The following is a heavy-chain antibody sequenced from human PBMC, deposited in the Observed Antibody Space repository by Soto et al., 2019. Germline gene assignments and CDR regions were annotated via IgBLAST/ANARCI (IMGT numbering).Heavy chain of an antibody. CDR1: GFTFSNYN. V-gene: IGHV3-21*01. D-gene: IGHD3-22*01. J-gene: IGHJ4*02. Sequence: VQLVESGGGLVKPGGSLRLSCEASGFTFSNYNMNWVRQAPGKGLEWVSSISTRSDYIYYADSLKGRFTISRDNAKNSLYLQMNSLRAEDTAVYYCARDQRYDSSGYSDFNYWAREPWSPSP. CDR2: ISTRSDYI. CDR3: ARDQRYDSSGYSDFNY.